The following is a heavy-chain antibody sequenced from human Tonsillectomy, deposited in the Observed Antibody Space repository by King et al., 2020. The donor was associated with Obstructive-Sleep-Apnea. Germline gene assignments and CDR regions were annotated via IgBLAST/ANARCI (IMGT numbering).Heavy chain of an antibody. CDR3: ASGADFSPFDY. D-gene: IGHD3-3*01. CDR2: IYSAGST. J-gene: IGHJ4*02. Sequence: VQLVESGGGFVQPGGSLRLSCAASGFTVSSNFMNWVRQAPGKGLEWVSVIYSAGSTFYADSVKGRFTISRDNSKNTLYLQMNSLRAEDTAVYYCASGADFSPFDYWGQGTLVTVSS. CDR1: GFTVSSNF. V-gene: IGHV3-66*01.